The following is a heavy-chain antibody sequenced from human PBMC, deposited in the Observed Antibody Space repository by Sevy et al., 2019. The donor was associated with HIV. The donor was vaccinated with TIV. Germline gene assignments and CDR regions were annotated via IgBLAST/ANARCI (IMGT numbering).Heavy chain of an antibody. Sequence: ASVKVSCKASGYTFTSYAMHWVRQAPGQRLEWMGWINAGNGNTKYSQKFQGRVTITRDTSASTAYMELSSLRSEDTAVYYCARDVDIVATIVDAFDYWGQGTLVTVSS. CDR3: ARDVDIVATIVDAFDY. J-gene: IGHJ4*02. CDR2: INAGNGNT. V-gene: IGHV1-3*01. CDR1: GYTFTSYA. D-gene: IGHD5-12*01.